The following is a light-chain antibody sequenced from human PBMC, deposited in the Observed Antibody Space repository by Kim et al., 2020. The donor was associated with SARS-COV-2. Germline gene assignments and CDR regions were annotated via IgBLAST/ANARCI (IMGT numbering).Light chain of an antibody. J-gene: IGLJ3*02. CDR3: ATWDGSLNGWV. CDR1: RSNIGSNT. V-gene: IGLV1-44*01. Sequence: GQRVTISCPGSRSNIGSNTVNWYQQLPGTAPKFLIYSNNQRPSGVPDRFSGSKSGTSASLAISGLQSEDEADYYCATWDGSLNGWVFGGGTQLTVL. CDR2: SNN.